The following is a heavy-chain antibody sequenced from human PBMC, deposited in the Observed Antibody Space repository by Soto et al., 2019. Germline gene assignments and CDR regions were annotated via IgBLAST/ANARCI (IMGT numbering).Heavy chain of an antibody. J-gene: IGHJ6*02. CDR3: AKSLSTAVNYGLDV. CDR2: ISDDGDST. V-gene: IGHV3-23*01. CDR1: GFTFSDNA. D-gene: IGHD2-2*01. Sequence: LRLSCGASGFTFSDNAMTWVRQAPGKGLEWVSSISDDGDSTYYADSVKGRFAVSRDNSKNTLFLHMNSLGAEDTAVYYCAKSLSTAVNYGLDVWGQGTSVTVSS.